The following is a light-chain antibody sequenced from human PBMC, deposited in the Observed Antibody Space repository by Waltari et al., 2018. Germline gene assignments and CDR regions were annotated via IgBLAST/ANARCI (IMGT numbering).Light chain of an antibody. Sequence: QSALTQPASVSGSPGQSITIPCTGPSSDVGGYNLVSWYQQHPGKAPKLMIYEVSKRPSGVSNRFSGSKSGNTASLTISGLQAEDEADYYCCSYAGSSTFVFGTGTKVTVL. V-gene: IGLV2-23*02. J-gene: IGLJ1*01. CDR1: SSDVGGYNL. CDR2: EVS. CDR3: CSYAGSSTFV.